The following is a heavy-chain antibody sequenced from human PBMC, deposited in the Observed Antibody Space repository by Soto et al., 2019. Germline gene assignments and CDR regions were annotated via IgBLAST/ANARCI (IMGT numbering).Heavy chain of an antibody. D-gene: IGHD4-4*01. Sequence: ASVKVSCKASGYTFTSYYMHWVRQAPGQGLEWMGLINAYNGSTNYAQKLQGRVTMTTDTSTSTAYMELRSLRSDDTAVYYCARTVTTKYWFDPWGQGTLVTVSS. J-gene: IGHJ5*02. CDR2: INAYNGST. V-gene: IGHV1-18*04. CDR1: GYTFTSYY. CDR3: ARTVTTKYWFDP.